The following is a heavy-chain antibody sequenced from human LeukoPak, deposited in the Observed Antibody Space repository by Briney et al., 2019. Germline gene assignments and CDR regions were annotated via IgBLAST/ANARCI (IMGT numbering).Heavy chain of an antibody. CDR3: ASRSSYFDY. V-gene: IGHV4-38-2*01. J-gene: IGHJ4*02. CDR2: IYHSGST. CDR1: GYSISSGYY. Sequence: SETLSLTCAVSGYSISSGYYWGWIRQPPGKGLEWIGSIYHSGSTYYNPSLKSRVTISVDTSKNQFFLKLSSVTAADTAVYYCASRSSYFDYWGQGTLVTVSS.